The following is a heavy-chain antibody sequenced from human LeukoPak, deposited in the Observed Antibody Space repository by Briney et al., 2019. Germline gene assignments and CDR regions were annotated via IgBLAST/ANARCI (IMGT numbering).Heavy chain of an antibody. Sequence: PSETLSLTCAVSGGSLSSSNWWSWVRQPPGKGLEWIGEIYHSGSTNYNPSLKSRVTISVDKSKNQFSLKLSSVTAADTAVYYCARDREGATPFDYWGRGTLVTASS. CDR1: GGSLSSSNW. CDR3: ARDREGATPFDY. CDR2: IYHSGST. V-gene: IGHV4-4*02. J-gene: IGHJ4*02. D-gene: IGHD1-26*01.